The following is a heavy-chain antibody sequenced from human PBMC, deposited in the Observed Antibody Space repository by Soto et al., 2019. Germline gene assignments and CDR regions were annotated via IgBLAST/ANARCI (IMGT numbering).Heavy chain of an antibody. CDR1: GGTCNTYA. V-gene: IGHV1-69*19. CDR3: AREVQVHTPAFVC. Sequence: QVQLVQSGAEMKKPGSSVQVSCQSSGGTCNTYAMNWVRQAPGQGPEWMGDISPMFGAANYAPKFQGRVTINGDESTGTSYMQLSSLTSEDTALYFCAREVQVHTPAFVCWGQGTLVTVSS. D-gene: IGHD3-10*01. CDR2: ISPMFGAA. J-gene: IGHJ4*02.